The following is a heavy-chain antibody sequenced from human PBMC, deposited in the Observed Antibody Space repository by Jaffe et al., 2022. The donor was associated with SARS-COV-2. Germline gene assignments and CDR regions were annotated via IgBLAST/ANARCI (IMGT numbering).Heavy chain of an antibody. Sequence: EVQLVQSGPEMKKSGESLKISCKASGYSFTSYWIGWVRQMPGKGLEWMGITYPGDSTTRYSPSFQGQVTISTDNSISTAYLQWDSLEASDTAMYFCVRQRSTGSWYDWFDPWGQGTLVTV. CDR2: TYPGDSTT. V-gene: IGHV5-51*01. J-gene: IGHJ5*02. CDR1: GYSFTSYW. CDR3: VRQRSTGSWYDWFDP. D-gene: IGHD3-10*01.